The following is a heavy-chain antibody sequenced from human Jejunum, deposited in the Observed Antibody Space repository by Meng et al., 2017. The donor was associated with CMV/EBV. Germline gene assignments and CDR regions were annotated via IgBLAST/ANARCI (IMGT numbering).Heavy chain of an antibody. D-gene: IGHD2-2*02. CDR1: TDS. CDR2: SSGSGDNI. V-gene: IGHV3-21*01. Sequence: TDSMNWVRKAPGKGLEWVSSSSGSGDNIYYADSVKGRFTISRDNAKNSLFLQMNSLRAEDTAVYYCARGLMGCTSTSCYSGWFDPWGQGTLVTVSS. CDR3: ARGLMGCTSTSCYSGWFDP. J-gene: IGHJ5*02.